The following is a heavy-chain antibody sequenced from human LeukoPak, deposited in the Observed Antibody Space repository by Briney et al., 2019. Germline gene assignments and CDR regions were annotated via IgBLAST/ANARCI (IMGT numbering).Heavy chain of an antibody. CDR3: ARVRDRYGENDY. Sequence: SETLSLTCTVSGGYMSSNYWGWVRRPPGKGLEWIGYIHHTRGATYSPSLRRRLSLSIDTSRNQFSLRLNSVTPADTAVYFCARVRDRYGENDYWGQGALVTVSS. CDR1: GGYMSSNY. D-gene: IGHD3-10*01. J-gene: IGHJ4*02. CDR2: IHHTRGA. V-gene: IGHV4-59*01.